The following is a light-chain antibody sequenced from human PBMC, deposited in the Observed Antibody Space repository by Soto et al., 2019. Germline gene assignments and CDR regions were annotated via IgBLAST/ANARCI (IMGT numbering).Light chain of an antibody. J-gene: IGLJ1*01. V-gene: IGLV2-14*03. CDR3: SSYTTSNTRQIV. Sequence: ALTQPASVSRSPVQSLNISCTGTSSDVGGYNYVSWYQHHPGKAPKLIIYDVSNRPSGVSNPFSGSKSGTTASLTISGLHPEDEADYSCSSYTTSNTRQIVFGAGTKVAVL. CDR2: DVS. CDR1: SSDVGGYNY.